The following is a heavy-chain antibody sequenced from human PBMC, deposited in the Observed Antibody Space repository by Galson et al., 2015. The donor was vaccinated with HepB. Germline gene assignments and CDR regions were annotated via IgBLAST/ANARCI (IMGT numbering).Heavy chain of an antibody. D-gene: IGHD7-27*01. Sequence: SLRLSCAVSGFTFSNYHMNWVRQAPGKGLEWVSSISTTSSHIHYADSVKGRFTISRDNAKNSLFLQMDSPRADDTAVYYCARDPPLGAPFDYWGQGTLVTGSS. V-gene: IGHV3-21*01. CDR1: GFTFSNYH. CDR3: ARDPPLGAPFDY. CDR2: ISTTSSHI. J-gene: IGHJ4*02.